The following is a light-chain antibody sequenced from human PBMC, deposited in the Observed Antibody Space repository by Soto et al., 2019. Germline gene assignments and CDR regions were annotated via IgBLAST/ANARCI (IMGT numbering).Light chain of an antibody. J-gene: IGKJ1*01. CDR3: QQYANSPPT. CDR2: GAS. V-gene: IGKV3-20*01. Sequence: EIVLTQSPGTLSLSPGERATLSCRASQSVSSRYLVWYQQQPGQAPRLLIYGASSRATGIPDRFSGSGSGTDFTLTISRLEPEDFAVYYCQQYANSPPTFGQGTKVEIK. CDR1: QSVSSRY.